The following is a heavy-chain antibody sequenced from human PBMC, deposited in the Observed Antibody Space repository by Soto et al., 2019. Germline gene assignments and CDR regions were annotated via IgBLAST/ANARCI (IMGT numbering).Heavy chain of an antibody. D-gene: IGHD2-21*02. Sequence: GGPPRPPYAASGFAFSNYSMNWILQAPGKGLEWVSSISSSSSYIYYADSVKGRFTISRDNAKNSLYLQMNSLRAEDTAVYYCARETDNCGGDCYCSGAFDIWGQGTVVTVSS. V-gene: IGHV3-21*01. J-gene: IGHJ3*02. CDR2: ISSSSSYI. CDR1: GFAFSNYS. CDR3: ARETDNCGGDCYCSGAFDI.